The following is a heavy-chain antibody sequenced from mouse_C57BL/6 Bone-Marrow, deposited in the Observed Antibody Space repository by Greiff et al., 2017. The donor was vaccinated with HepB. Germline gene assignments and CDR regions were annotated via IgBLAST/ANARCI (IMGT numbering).Heavy chain of an antibody. CDR1: GFTFSSYG. CDR3: AREKLDY. Sequence: DVMLVESGGDLVKPGGSLKLSCAASGFTFSSYGMSWVRQTPDKRLEWVATISSGGSYTYYPDSVKGRFTISRDNAKNTLYLQMSSLKSEDTAMYYCAREKLDYWGQGTTLTVSS. CDR2: ISSGGSYT. J-gene: IGHJ2*01. V-gene: IGHV5-6*02.